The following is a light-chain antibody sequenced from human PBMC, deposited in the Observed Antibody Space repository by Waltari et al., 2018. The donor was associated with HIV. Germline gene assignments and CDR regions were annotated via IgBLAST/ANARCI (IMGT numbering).Light chain of an antibody. CDR1: NSNVGISY. V-gene: IGLV1-47*01. J-gene: IGLJ3*02. Sequence: QSVLTQPPSASGTPGQRVTISCSGSNSNVGISYVYWYQHRPEPTPNLVIYGSNQRPSGVPYRFSGSKSGTSVSLVISGIRSEDEADYYCAAWDYSLSGWVFGGGTKLTVL. CDR3: AAWDYSLSGWV. CDR2: GSN.